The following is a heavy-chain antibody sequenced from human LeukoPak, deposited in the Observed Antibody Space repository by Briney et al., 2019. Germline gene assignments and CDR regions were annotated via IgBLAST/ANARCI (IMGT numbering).Heavy chain of an antibody. V-gene: IGHV3-30*18. Sequence: SLRLSCAASGFTFSSYGMHWVRQAPGKGLEWVAVISYDGSNKYYADSVKGRFTISRDNSKNTLYLQMNSLRAEDTAVYYCAKGTVDRWELILGGDAFDIWGQGTMVTVSS. CDR1: GFTFSSYG. CDR3: AKGTVDRWELILGGDAFDI. J-gene: IGHJ3*02. CDR2: ISYDGSNK. D-gene: IGHD1-26*01.